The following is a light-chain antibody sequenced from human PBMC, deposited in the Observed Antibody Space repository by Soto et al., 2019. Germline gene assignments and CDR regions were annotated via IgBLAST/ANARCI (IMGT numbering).Light chain of an antibody. CDR3: CSYTSGRPLVV. V-gene: IGLV2-14*03. Sequence: QSALTQPASVSGSPGQSITISCSGTSGDVGGYNYVSRYQHHPGKAPKLIIYDVTYRPSGVSDRFSGSKSGNMASLAISGLQAEDEAAYYCCSYTSGRPLVVFGGGTKVTVL. CDR2: DVT. J-gene: IGLJ2*01. CDR1: SGDVGGYNY.